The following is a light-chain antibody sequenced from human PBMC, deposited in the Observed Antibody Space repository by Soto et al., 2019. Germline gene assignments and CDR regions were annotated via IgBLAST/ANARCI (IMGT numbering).Light chain of an antibody. Sequence: EIVLTQSPGTLSLSPGERATLSCRASQSVSSSYLAWYQQKPGQAPRLLIYGASSRATGIPDRFSGSGSGTDFTLTISRLEPEDFASDFCLQVYSFPRTFGLGTKVEI. CDR2: GAS. CDR1: QSVSSSY. CDR3: LQVYSFPRT. V-gene: IGKV3-20*01. J-gene: IGKJ1*01.